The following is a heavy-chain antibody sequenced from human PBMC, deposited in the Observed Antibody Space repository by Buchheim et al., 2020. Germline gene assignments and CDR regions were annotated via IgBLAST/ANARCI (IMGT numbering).Heavy chain of an antibody. Sequence: EVQLVESGGDLVQPGGSLRLSCAASGFTFSSYWMSWVRQAPGKGLEWVANIKHDGSEKYYVDSVKGRFAISRDNAKNSVYLQMNIPRAEDAAVYYCVNGVVATSSYGIDVWGQGTT. CDR1: GFTFSSYW. J-gene: IGHJ6*01. CDR2: IKHDGSEK. D-gene: IGHD2-15*01. V-gene: IGHV3-7*03. CDR3: VNGVVATSSYGIDV.